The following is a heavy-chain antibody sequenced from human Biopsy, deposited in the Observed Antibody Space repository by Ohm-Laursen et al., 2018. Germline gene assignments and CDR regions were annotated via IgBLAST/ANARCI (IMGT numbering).Heavy chain of an antibody. Sequence: ASVKASCKVSGGTFSNSAISWVRQTPGQGLEWMGGIITFFRTVNYAQNFQGRLTITADEFTDTAYMELRSLRSEDTAVYYCAPQTPRDPDILTGAYHYDMAVWGQGTTVTVSS. CDR3: APQTPRDPDILTGAYHYDMAV. V-gene: IGHV1-69*13. D-gene: IGHD3-9*01. J-gene: IGHJ6*02. CDR1: GGTFSNSA. CDR2: IITFFRTV.